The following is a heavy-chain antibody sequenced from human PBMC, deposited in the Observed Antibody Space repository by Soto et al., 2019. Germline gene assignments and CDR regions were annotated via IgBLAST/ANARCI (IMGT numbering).Heavy chain of an antibody. CDR1: GGSFSGYY. CDR2: INESGST. V-gene: IGHV4-34*01. CDR3: ARGLILWYGELSRRGDRYYCMDV. Sequence: QVQLQQWGAGLLKPSETLSLTCAVYGGSFSGYYWSWIRQPPGKGLEWIGEINESGSTKYNPSLKRRVTISVDTTKNQFSLKLSSVTAADKAVYYCARGLILWYGELSRRGDRYYCMDVWCKGTTVTVSS. J-gene: IGHJ6*03. D-gene: IGHD3-10*01.